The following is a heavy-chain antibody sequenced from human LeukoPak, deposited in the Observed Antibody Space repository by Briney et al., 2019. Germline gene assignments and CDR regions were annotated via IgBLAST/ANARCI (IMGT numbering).Heavy chain of an antibody. Sequence: GGSLRLSCAASGFSFSSFAMHWVRQAPGKGLEWVAVISHDGSSQSYADSVKGRFTISRDNSKNTLYLQMNSLRAEDTAIYYCARGDTGTTVTLDCWGQGTLVTVSS. J-gene: IGHJ4*02. V-gene: IGHV3-30*14. CDR2: ISHDGSSQ. CDR1: GFSFSSFA. CDR3: ARGDTGTTVTLDC. D-gene: IGHD4-17*01.